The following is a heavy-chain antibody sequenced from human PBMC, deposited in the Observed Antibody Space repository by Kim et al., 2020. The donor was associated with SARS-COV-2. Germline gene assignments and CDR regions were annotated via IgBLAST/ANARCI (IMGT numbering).Heavy chain of an antibody. J-gene: IGHJ3*02. CDR2: IYYSGST. V-gene: IGHV4-59*01. CDR3: AQGYAFDI. Sequence: SETLSLTCTVSGASITSYYWSWIRQPPGKGLEWIGYIYYSGSTNYNPSLRSRVTMSVDTSKNQFSLKLSSVTAAATAVYYCAQGYAFDIWGRGTMLTVSS. D-gene: IGHD5-18*01. CDR1: GASITSYY.